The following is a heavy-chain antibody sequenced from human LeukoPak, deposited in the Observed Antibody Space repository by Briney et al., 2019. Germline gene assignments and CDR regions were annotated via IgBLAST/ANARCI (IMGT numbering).Heavy chain of an antibody. CDR3: ARGEYYYDGGY. CDR2: IKQDGSEK. CDR1: GFTFTNYW. V-gene: IGHV3-7*04. J-gene: IGHJ4*02. D-gene: IGHD3-22*01. Sequence: GGSLRLSCAASGFTFTNYWMSWVRQAPGKGLEWVANIKQDGSEKHYVDSVKGRFTISRDNAKNSLFLQMYSLRAEDTAVYYCARGEYYYDGGYWGQGTLVTVSS.